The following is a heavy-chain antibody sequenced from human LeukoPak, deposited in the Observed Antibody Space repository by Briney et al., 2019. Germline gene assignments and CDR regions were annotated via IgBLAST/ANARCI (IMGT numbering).Heavy chain of an antibody. CDR2: IYYSGST. CDR1: GGSISSGDYY. J-gene: IGHJ4*02. CDR3: ARDKRTVTTLGLLRSNSNFDY. Sequence: SETLSLTCNVSGGSISSGDYYWSWIRQPPGKGLEWIGYIYYSGSTYYNPSLKSRVTISVDTSKNQFSLKLSSVTAADTAVYYCARDKRTVTTLGLLRSNSNFDYWGQGTLVTVSS. D-gene: IGHD4-17*01. V-gene: IGHV4-30-4*01.